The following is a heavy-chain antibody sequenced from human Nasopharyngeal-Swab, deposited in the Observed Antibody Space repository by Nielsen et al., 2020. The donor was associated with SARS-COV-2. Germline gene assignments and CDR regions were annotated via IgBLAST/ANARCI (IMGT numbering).Heavy chain of an antibody. J-gene: IGHJ6*02. CDR3: AKGKARRAAGYGMDV. CDR2: ISWNSGSI. Sequence: SLKISCAASGFTFDDYAMHWVRQAPGKGLEWVSGISWNSGSIGYADSVKGRFTISRDNAKNSLYLQMNSLRAEDTALYYCAKGKARRAAGYGMDVWGQGTTGTVSS. CDR1: GFTFDDYA. V-gene: IGHV3-9*01. D-gene: IGHD6-13*01.